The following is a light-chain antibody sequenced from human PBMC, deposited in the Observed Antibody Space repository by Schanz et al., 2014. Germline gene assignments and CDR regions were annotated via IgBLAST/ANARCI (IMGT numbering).Light chain of an antibody. CDR3: FLLHSGAWV. CDR1: TGPVTSRLY. J-gene: IGLJ3*02. V-gene: IGLV7-46*01. Sequence: QAVVTQEPSLTVSPGGTVTLTCGSSTGPVTSRLYPYWFQQKPGQAPRTLIYDINVKHSWTPARFSGSLLGDKAALTLSGAQPEDEADYYCFLLHSGAWVFGGGTKLTVL. CDR2: DIN.